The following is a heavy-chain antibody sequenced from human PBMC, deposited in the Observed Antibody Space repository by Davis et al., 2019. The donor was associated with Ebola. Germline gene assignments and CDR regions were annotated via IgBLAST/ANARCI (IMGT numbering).Heavy chain of an antibody. CDR2: ISAYNGNT. V-gene: IGHV1-18*01. D-gene: IGHD6-6*01. CDR1: GGTFSSYT. CDR3: AREPEQLEFDY. J-gene: IGHJ4*02. Sequence: ASVKVSCKASGGTFSSYTISWVRQAPGQGLEWMGWISAYNGNTNYAQKLQGRVTMTTDTSTSTAYMELRSLRYDDTAVYYCAREPEQLEFDYWGQGTLVTVSS.